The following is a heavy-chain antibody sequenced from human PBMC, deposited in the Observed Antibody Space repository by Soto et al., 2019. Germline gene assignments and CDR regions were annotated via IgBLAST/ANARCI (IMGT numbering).Heavy chain of an antibody. V-gene: IGHV3-48*01. CDR2: ISSSSSTI. CDR1: GFTFSTYN. D-gene: IGHD3-16*01. Sequence: GGSLRLSCAASGFTFSTYNMNWVRQAPGKGLEWVSYISSSSSTIYYADLVKGRFTISRDNSKHTLYLQMNSLRAEETAVYYCARGRDYLGGDFDYWGQGTLVTVSS. J-gene: IGHJ4*02. CDR3: ARGRDYLGGDFDY.